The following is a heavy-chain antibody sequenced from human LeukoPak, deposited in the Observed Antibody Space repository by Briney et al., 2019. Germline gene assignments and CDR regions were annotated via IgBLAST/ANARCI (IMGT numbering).Heavy chain of an antibody. CDR1: GFTFSGYG. CDR3: AKGSNSRGFFDAFDI. J-gene: IGHJ3*02. CDR2: IWYGGSNK. D-gene: IGHD2-21*01. Sequence: GGSLRLSCAASGFTFSGYGMNWVRQAPGKGLEWVAVIWYGGSNKYYADSVKGRFTISRDNSKNTLYLQMNSLRAEDTAVYYCAKGSNSRGFFDAFDIWGQGTMVTVSS. V-gene: IGHV3-30*02.